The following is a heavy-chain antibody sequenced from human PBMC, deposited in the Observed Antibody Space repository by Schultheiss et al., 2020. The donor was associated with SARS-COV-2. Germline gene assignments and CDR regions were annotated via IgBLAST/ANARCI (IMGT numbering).Heavy chain of an antibody. D-gene: IGHD6-13*01. Sequence: ASVKVSCKASGYTFTSYGISWVRQAPGQGLEWMGWISAYNGNTNYAQKLQGRVTMTTDTSTSTAYMELRSLRSDDTAVYYCASRGSDSSSWYYYYGMDVWGQGTTVTVAS. CDR1: GYTFTSYG. J-gene: IGHJ6*02. CDR2: ISAYNGNT. V-gene: IGHV1-18*01. CDR3: ASRGSDSSSWYYYYGMDV.